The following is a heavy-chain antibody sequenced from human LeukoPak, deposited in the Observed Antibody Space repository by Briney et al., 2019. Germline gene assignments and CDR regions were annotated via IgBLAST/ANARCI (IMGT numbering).Heavy chain of an antibody. Sequence: ASVKVSCKASGYTFTSNYMHWVRQGHREGLGWMGRINLSGGSTTYAEKFQGRVTLTRDTSTSIVYMQLSSLRSEDTAVYYCAREMNEHSYGPLFDYWGQGTLVTVSS. CDR3: AREMNEHSYGPLFDY. D-gene: IGHD5-18*01. V-gene: IGHV1-46*01. J-gene: IGHJ4*02. CDR1: GYTFTSNY. CDR2: INLSGGST.